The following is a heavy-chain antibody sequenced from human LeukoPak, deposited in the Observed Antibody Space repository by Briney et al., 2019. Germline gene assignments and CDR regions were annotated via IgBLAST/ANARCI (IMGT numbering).Heavy chain of an antibody. CDR3: ARDMGIKIMFTGVHGMDV. D-gene: IGHD3-16*01. CDR2: IIPIFGTA. CDR1: GGTFSSYA. Sequence: SVKVSCKASGGTFSSYAISWVRQAPGQGLEWMGGIIPIFGTANYAQKFQGRVTITADESTSTAYMELSSLRSEDTAVYYCARDMGIKIMFTGVHGMDVWGQGTTVTVSS. V-gene: IGHV1-69*13. J-gene: IGHJ6*02.